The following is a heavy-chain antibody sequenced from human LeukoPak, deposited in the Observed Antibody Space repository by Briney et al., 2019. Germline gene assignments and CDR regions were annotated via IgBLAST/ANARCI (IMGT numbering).Heavy chain of an antibody. V-gene: IGHV3-53*01. CDR1: GFTVNTNY. D-gene: IGHD1-26*01. J-gene: IGHJ6*04. CDR2: MHSVGTT. Sequence: GGSLRLSCAASGFTVNTNYMSWVRQAPGKGLEWVSIMHSVGTTYYADSVKGRFTFSRDNSKNTLYLQMNNLRAEDTAVYYCARDGSSGRGYYYYYGMDVWGEGTTVTVSS. CDR3: ARDGSSGRGYYYYYGMDV.